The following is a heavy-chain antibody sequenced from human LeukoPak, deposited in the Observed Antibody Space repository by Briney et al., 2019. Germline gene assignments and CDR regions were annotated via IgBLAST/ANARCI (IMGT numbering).Heavy chain of an antibody. V-gene: IGHV3-30*18. Sequence: PGGSLRLSCAASGFTFSSYGMHWVRQAPGKGLEWVAVISYDGSNKYYADSVKGRFTISRDNSKNTLYLQMNSLRAEDTAVYYCAKDQYSSGWYSDYWGQGTLVTVPS. J-gene: IGHJ4*02. D-gene: IGHD6-19*01. CDR2: ISYDGSNK. CDR3: AKDQYSSGWYSDY. CDR1: GFTFSSYG.